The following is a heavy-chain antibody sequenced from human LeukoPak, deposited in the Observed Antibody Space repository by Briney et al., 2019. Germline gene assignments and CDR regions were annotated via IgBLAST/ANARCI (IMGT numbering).Heavy chain of an antibody. V-gene: IGHV1-2*06. CDR3: ARSGTSDSYYYYGMDV. J-gene: IGHJ6*02. CDR2: INPNSGGT. D-gene: IGHD3/OR15-3a*01. Sequence: ASVKVSCKASGYTFTGYYMHWVRQAPGQGLEWMGRINPNSGGTNYAQRFQGRVTMTRDTSISTAYMELSRLRSEDTAVYYCARSGTSDSYYYYGMDVWGQGTTVTVSS. CDR1: GYTFTGYY.